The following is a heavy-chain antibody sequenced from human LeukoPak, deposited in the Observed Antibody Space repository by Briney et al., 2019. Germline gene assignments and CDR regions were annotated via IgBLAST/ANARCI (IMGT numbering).Heavy chain of an antibody. Sequence: PSETLSLTCTVSGGSISSYYWSWIRQPPGKGLEWIGYIYYSGSTNYNPSLKSRVTISVDTSKNQFSLKLSSVTAADTAVYYCARSSRSGSYLSYYGMDVWGQGTTVTVSS. D-gene: IGHD3-10*01. CDR2: IYYSGST. J-gene: IGHJ6*02. CDR1: GGSISSYY. V-gene: IGHV4-59*08. CDR3: ARSSRSGSYLSYYGMDV.